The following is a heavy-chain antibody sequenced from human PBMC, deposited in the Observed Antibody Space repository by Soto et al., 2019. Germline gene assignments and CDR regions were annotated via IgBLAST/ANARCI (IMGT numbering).Heavy chain of an antibody. J-gene: IGHJ4*02. Sequence: SETLSLTCTVSGGSISSYYWSWIRQPPGKGLEWIGYIYYSGSTNYNPSLKSRVTISVDTSKNQFSLKLSSVTAADTAVYYCASGYGDYEGWYFDYWGQGTLVTVSS. V-gene: IGHV4-59*01. CDR1: GGSISSYY. D-gene: IGHD4-17*01. CDR2: IYYSGST. CDR3: ASGYGDYEGWYFDY.